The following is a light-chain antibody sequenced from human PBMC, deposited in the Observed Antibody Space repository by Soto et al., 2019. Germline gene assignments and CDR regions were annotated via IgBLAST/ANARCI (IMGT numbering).Light chain of an antibody. CDR2: DVN. Sequence: QSVLTQPASVSGSPGQSIAISCTGTSSDVGAYDYVSWYQQHAGKAPKLMIYDVNNRPSGVSNRFSGSKSGNTASLTISGLQAEDDSDYYCSSYTINSTPLHVFGTGTEVTVL. CDR3: SSYTINSTPLHV. CDR1: SSDVGAYDY. J-gene: IGLJ1*01. V-gene: IGLV2-14*01.